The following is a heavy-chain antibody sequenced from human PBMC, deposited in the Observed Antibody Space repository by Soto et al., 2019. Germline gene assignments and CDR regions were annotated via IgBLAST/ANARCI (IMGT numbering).Heavy chain of an antibody. CDR1: GFTFSSYS. V-gene: IGHV3-21*01. J-gene: IGHJ3*02. D-gene: IGHD6-6*01. CDR2: ISSSSYI. CDR3: ARGLHLVNRDAFDI. Sequence: GGSLRLSCAASGFTFSSYSMNWVRQAPGKGLEWVSSISSSSYIYYADSVKGRFTISRDNAKNSLYLQMNSLRAEDTAVYYCARGLHLVNRDAFDIWGQGTMVTVSS.